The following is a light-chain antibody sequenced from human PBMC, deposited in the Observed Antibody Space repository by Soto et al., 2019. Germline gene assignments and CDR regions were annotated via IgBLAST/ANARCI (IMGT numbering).Light chain of an antibody. V-gene: IGKV3-20*01. CDR2: GVS. J-gene: IGKJ1*01. Sequence: EIVLTQSPGTLSLSPGERATLSCRASQSVSSSYLAWYQQKPGQAPRILIYGVSSMATGTPDRFSGSESGTDVTLTISRLEPEDYAVYYCQQYRSSPLWSFGQGTKVEIK. CDR1: QSVSSSY. CDR3: QQYRSSPLWS.